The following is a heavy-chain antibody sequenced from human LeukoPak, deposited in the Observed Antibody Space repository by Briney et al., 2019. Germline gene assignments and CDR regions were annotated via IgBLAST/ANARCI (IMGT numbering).Heavy chain of an antibody. CDR3: AREDGYCSGGSCYGYSDY. CDR2: IYHNGNT. V-gene: IGHV4-38-2*02. D-gene: IGHD2-15*01. CDR1: GYSTSSGYY. J-gene: IGHJ4*02. Sequence: SETLSLTCTVSGYSTSSGYYWGWIRQPPGKGLEWIGNIYHNGNTYCNPSLKSRVTISLDTSKNQFSLKLNSVTAADTAVYFCAREDGYCSGGSCYGYSDYWGQGTLVTVSS.